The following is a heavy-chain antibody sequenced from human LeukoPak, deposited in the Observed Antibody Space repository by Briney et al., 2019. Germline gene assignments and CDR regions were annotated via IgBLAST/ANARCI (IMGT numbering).Heavy chain of an antibody. V-gene: IGHV3-23*01. CDR3: AKDRSWGGGPDAFDI. D-gene: IGHD6-13*01. J-gene: IGHJ3*02. Sequence: GGSLRLSCAASGFTFSSYAISWVRQAPGKGLEWVSAISGSGGSTYYADSVKGRFTISRDSSKNTLYLQMNSLRAEDTAVYYCAKDRSWGGGPDAFDIWGQGTMVTVSS. CDR2: ISGSGGST. CDR1: GFTFSSYA.